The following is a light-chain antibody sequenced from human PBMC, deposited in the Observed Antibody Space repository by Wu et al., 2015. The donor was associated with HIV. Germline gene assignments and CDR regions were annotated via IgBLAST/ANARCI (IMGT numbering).Light chain of an antibody. J-gene: IGKJ5*01. V-gene: IGKV3-11*01. CDR2: DAS. Sequence: ETVLTQSPATLSLSPGERATLSCRASQTVSSNLAWYQQKPGQAPRLLMYDASSRATGIPARFSGSGSGTDFTLSISSLEPEDFAVYYCQQFGDWPLTFGQGTRLDIK. CDR3: QQFGDWPLT. CDR1: QTVSSN.